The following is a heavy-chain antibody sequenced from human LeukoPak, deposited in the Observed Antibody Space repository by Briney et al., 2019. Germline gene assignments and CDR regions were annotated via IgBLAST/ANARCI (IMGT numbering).Heavy chain of an antibody. J-gene: IGHJ4*02. V-gene: IGHV1-69*04. D-gene: IGHD3-9*01. CDR2: IIPILGIA. Sequence: ASVKVSCKASGGTFSSYAISWVRQAPGRGLEWMGRIIPILGIANYAQKFQGRVTITTDESTSTAYMELSSLRSEDTAVYYCARLKGGYFGTLDYWGQGTLVTVSS. CDR1: GGTFSSYA. CDR3: ARLKGGYFGTLDY.